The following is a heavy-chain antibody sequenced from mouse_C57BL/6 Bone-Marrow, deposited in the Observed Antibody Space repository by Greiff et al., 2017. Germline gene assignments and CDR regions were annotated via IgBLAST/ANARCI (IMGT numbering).Heavy chain of an antibody. CDR1: GFSFNTYA. CDR3: VMGGYDPFAY. CDR2: IRSKSNNYAT. Sequence: EVKLVESGGGLVQPKGSLKLSCAASGFSFNTYAMNWVRQAPGKGLEWVARIRSKSNNYATYYADSVKDRFTISRDDSESMLYLQMNNLKTEDTAMYYCVMGGYDPFAYWGQGTLVTVSA. J-gene: IGHJ3*01. D-gene: IGHD2-2*01. V-gene: IGHV10-1*01.